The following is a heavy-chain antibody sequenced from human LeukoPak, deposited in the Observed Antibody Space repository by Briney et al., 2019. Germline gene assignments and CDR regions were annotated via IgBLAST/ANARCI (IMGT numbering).Heavy chain of an antibody. CDR2: MNPNSGNT. Sequence: ASVKVSCKASGYTFTGYYMHWVRQATGQGLEWMGWMNPNSGNTGYAQKFQGRVTITRNTSISTAYMELSSLRSEDTAVYYCARGQKMYYYDSSGYSAFDYWGQGTLVTVSS. V-gene: IGHV1-8*03. J-gene: IGHJ4*02. CDR3: ARGQKMYYYDSSGYSAFDY. D-gene: IGHD3-22*01. CDR1: GYTFTGYY.